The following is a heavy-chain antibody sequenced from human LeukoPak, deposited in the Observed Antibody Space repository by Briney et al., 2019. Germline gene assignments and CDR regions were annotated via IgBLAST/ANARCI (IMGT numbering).Heavy chain of an antibody. D-gene: IGHD2-15*01. CDR2: INHSGST. J-gene: IGHJ6*03. CDR1: GGSFSGHY. Sequence: SETLSLTCAVYGGSFSGHYWSWIRQPPGKGLEWIGEINHSGSTNYNPSLKSRVTISVDTSKNQFSLKLSSVTAADTAVYYCARLSVVVVAATRYYYMDVWGKGTTVTVSS. CDR3: ARLSVVVVAATRYYYMDV. V-gene: IGHV4-34*01.